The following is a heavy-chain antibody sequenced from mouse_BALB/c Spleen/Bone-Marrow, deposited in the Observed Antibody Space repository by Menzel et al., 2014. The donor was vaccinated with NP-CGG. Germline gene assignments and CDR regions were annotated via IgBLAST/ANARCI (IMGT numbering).Heavy chain of an antibody. CDR3: ASGYYGGSFAY. CDR2: ISYDGSN. D-gene: IGHD1-2*01. Sequence: VQLKQSGPGLVKPSQSLSLTCSVTGYSITSGYYWNWIRQFPGNKLEWMGYISYDGSNNYNPSLKNRISITRDTSKNQFFLKLSSVTTEDTASYYCASGYYGGSFAYWGQGTLVTASA. CDR1: GYSITSGYY. J-gene: IGHJ3*01. V-gene: IGHV3-6*02.